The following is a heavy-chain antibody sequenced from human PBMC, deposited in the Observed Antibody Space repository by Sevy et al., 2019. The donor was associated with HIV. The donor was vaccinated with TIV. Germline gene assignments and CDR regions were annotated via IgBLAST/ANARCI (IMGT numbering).Heavy chain of an antibody. CDR1: GGTFSNSD. CDR3: TRVDGAREGSDYVGSSFIEQ. CDR2: IIPRFGRE. D-gene: IGHD4-17*01. V-gene: IGHV1-69*13. J-gene: IGHJ4*02. Sequence: ASVKVSCKVSGGTFSNSDIIWVRQAPGQGLQWMGRIIPRFGREDYEQKFQGRVTITADESTSTASMELSRLRYEDTALFYCTRVDGAREGSDYVGSSFIEQWGQGTPVTVSS.